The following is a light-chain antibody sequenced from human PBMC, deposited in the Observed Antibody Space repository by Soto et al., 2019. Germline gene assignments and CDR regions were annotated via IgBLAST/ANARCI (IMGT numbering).Light chain of an antibody. CDR1: QNIDSW. CDR3: PQYKSYSEYS. J-gene: IGKJ2*03. V-gene: IGKV1-5*03. CDR2: KAS. Sequence: DIQMTQSPSNLSASVGDRVTITCRASQNIDSWLAWYQQKSGKAPKPLIYKASSLESGVPSRFSGSGSGTEFTLTISCLQPDDFATYYCPQYKSYSEYSFGQGTKLEIK.